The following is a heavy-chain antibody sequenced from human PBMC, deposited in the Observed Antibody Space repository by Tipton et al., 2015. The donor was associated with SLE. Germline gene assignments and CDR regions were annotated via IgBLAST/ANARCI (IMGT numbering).Heavy chain of an antibody. CDR2: VFDTGYT. V-gene: IGHV4-39*01. J-gene: IGHJ4*02. CDR1: GGPIRNSPYY. Sequence: TLSLTCHVAGGPIRNSPYYWAWIRQTRGRGRGWIGSVFDTGYTAYNPSLEGRVSLSVDTSNNEFSLKLSSVTAADTAVYFCARQDLGRAATLTFDIWGLGTLVTVSS. D-gene: IGHD6-25*01. CDR3: ARQDLGRAATLTFDI.